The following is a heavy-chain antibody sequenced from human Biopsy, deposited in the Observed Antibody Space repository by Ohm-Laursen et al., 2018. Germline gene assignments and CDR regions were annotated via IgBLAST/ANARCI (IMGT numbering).Heavy chain of an antibody. V-gene: IGHV4-39*01. CDR3: ARIYFYGLRSSDFFFDV. Sequence: SDTLSLTCSVSGSSIRTFDYYWGWVRQPPGKGLEWIGCVFYSGTTYYNPSLKRRVTISQDESNNQFSLTLTSVTARDTADYYCARIYFYGLRSSDFFFDVWGHGTPVAVSS. D-gene: IGHD3-10*01. CDR1: GSSIRTFDYY. J-gene: IGHJ4*01. CDR2: VFYSGTT.